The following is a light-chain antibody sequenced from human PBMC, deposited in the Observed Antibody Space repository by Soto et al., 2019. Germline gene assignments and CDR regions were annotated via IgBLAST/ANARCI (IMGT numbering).Light chain of an antibody. V-gene: IGKV1-5*01. CDR3: QQCMDGWT. CDR2: DAS. CDR1: QSINNR. J-gene: IGKJ1*01. Sequence: IQMTQSPSTLSASIGDRVTITCRASQSINNRLAWYQQMPGKAPNLLIYDASSLESGVPSRFRGSGSETEFTLTISCLQPDDLATYYCQQCMDGWTFGQGTKVEIK.